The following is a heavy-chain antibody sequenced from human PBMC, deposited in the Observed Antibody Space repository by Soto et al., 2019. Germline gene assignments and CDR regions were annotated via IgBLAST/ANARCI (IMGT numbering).Heavy chain of an antibody. CDR3: ARDSGYSSSSAPGY. J-gene: IGHJ4*02. D-gene: IGHD6-6*01. Sequence: GSLRLSCAASGFTFSSYWMSWVRQAPGKGLEWVANIKQDGSEKYYVDSVKGRFTISRDNAKNSLYLQMNSLRAEDTAVYYCARDSGYSSSSAPGYWGQGTLVTVSS. CDR2: IKQDGSEK. CDR1: GFTFSSYW. V-gene: IGHV3-7*03.